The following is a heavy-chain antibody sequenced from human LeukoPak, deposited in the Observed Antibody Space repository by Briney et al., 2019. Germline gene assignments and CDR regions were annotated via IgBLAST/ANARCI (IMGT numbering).Heavy chain of an antibody. CDR1: GFTFSSYS. CDR2: ISSSSSYI. J-gene: IGHJ6*02. V-gene: IGHV3-21*01. Sequence: VGSLRLSCAASGFTFSSYSMNWVRQAPGKGLEWVSSISSSSSYIYYADSVKGRFTISRDNAKNSLYLQMNSLRAEDTAVYYCARDLFVLGMDVWGQGTTVTVSS. CDR3: ARDLFVLGMDV. D-gene: IGHD3-16*01.